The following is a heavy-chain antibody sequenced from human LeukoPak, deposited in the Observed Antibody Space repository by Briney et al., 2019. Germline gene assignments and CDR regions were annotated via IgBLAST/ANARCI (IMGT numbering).Heavy chain of an antibody. CDR1: GFNLSSYL. V-gene: IGHV3-74*01. D-gene: IGHD3-22*01. CDR2: INSDGIST. Sequence: GGSLRLSCAASGFNLSSYLMHWVRQAPGKGLVWVSRINSDGISTSYADSVKGRFTISRDNAKNTLYLQMNSLRAEDTAVYYCGREKHDISDYWGQGTLVTVSS. CDR3: GREKHDISDY. J-gene: IGHJ4*02.